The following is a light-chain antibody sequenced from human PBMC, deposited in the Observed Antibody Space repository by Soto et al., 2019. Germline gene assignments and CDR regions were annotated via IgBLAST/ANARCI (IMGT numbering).Light chain of an antibody. CDR2: DAS. V-gene: IGKV1-33*01. J-gene: IGKJ4*01. Sequence: DIQMTQSPSSLSASVGDRVTITCQASQDISNYLNWYQQKPGKAPKLLIYDASNLETGVPSRFSGSGSGTDLTFTISSLQPEDIATYYCQQYDNLPPPTFGGGTKVEIK. CDR1: QDISNY. CDR3: QQYDNLPPPT.